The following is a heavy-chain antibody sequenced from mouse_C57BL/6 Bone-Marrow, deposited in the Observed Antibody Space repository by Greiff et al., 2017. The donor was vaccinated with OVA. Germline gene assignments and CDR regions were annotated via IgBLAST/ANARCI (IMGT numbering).Heavy chain of an antibody. Sequence: QVHVKQSGAELARPGASVKLSCKASGYTFTSYGISWVKQRTGQGLEWIGEIYPRSGNTYYNEKFKGKATLTADKSSSTAYMELRSLTSEDSAVYFCASDYYGSSYGFAYWGQGTLVTVSA. CDR1: GYTFTSYG. CDR2: IYPRSGNT. CDR3: ASDYYGSSYGFAY. J-gene: IGHJ3*01. D-gene: IGHD1-1*01. V-gene: IGHV1-81*01.